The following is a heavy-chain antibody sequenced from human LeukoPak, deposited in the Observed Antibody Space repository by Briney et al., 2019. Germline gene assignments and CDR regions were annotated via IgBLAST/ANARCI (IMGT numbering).Heavy chain of an antibody. V-gene: IGHV3-21*01. D-gene: IGHD3-10*01. J-gene: IGHJ4*02. Sequence: PGGSLRLSCAASGFTFSSYSMNWVRQAPGKGLEWVSSISSSSSYIYYADSVKGRFTISRDNTKNSLYLQMNSLRAEDTAVYYCARGGSSFYGSGSYYNIDWGQGTLVTVSS. CDR3: ARGGSSFYGSGSYYNID. CDR2: ISSSSSYI. CDR1: GFTFSSYS.